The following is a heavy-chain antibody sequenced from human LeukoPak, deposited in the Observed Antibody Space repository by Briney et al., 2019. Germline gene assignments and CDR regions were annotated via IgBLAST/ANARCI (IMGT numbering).Heavy chain of an antibody. Sequence: SVKVSCKASGGTFSSYAISWVRQAPGQGLEWMGGIIPIFGTANYAQKFQGRVTITTDGSTSTAYMELSSLRSEDTAVYYCARATDVEMATHVRYYYYYMDVWGKGTTVTVSS. CDR2: IIPIFGTA. CDR3: ARATDVEMATHVRYYYYYMDV. D-gene: IGHD5-24*01. J-gene: IGHJ6*03. V-gene: IGHV1-69*05. CDR1: GGTFSSYA.